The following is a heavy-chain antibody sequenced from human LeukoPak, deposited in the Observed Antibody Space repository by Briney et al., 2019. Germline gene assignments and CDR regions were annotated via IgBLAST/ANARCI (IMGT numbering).Heavy chain of an antibody. J-gene: IGHJ4*02. CDR2: ISYDGSNK. Sequence: GRSLRLSCAASGFTFSSYGMHWVRQAPGKGLVWVAVISYDGSNKYYADSVKGRFTISRDNSKNTLYLQMNSLRAEDTAVYYCAKDFGSYGYFVVDYWGQGTLVTVSS. CDR3: AKDFGSYGYFVVDY. CDR1: GFTFSSYG. V-gene: IGHV3-30*18. D-gene: IGHD5-18*01.